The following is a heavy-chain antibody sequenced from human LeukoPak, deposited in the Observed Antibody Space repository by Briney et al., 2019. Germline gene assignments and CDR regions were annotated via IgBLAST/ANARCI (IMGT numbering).Heavy chain of an antibody. CDR3: AKAHGVVVVPAATGRSFDY. J-gene: IGHJ4*02. CDR1: GFTFSSYA. CDR2: ISGSGGST. V-gene: IGHV3-23*01. Sequence: GGSLRLSCAASGFTFSSYAMSWVRQAPGKGLEWVSAISGSGGSTYYADSVKGRFTTSRDNSKNTLYLQMNSLRAEDTAVYYCAKAHGVVVVPAATGRSFDYWGQGTLVTVSS. D-gene: IGHD2-2*01.